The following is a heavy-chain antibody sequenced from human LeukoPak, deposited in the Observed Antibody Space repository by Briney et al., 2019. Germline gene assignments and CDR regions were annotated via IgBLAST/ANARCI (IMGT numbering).Heavy chain of an antibody. V-gene: IGHV3-66*01. CDR3: ARDPPPDPFGISGFFDY. Sequence: GGCLRLSCEVSGFSVSGHYMNWGRQAPGRGREGVARKYGSGSEFYSDCVQGGVTISMDTCKKTVWLERDSVRVDDTAVYYCARDPPPDPFGISGFFDYWGQGPLFTVSS. CDR2: KYGSGSE. CDR1: GFSVSGHY. J-gene: IGHJ4*02. D-gene: IGHD3-16*01.